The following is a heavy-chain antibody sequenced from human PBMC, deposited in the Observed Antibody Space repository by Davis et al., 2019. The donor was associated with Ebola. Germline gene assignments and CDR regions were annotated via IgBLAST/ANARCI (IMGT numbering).Heavy chain of an antibody. J-gene: IGHJ4*02. V-gene: IGHV3-11*01. CDR2: ISGNGGFT. CDR1: GFSFTDYY. D-gene: IGHD5/OR15-5a*01. Sequence: PGGSLRLSCVASGFSFTDYYMSWIRQAPGKGLEWLAYISGNGGFTEYAGAVKGRFTISRDNARNSLFLQMDSLRADDTAVYYCARHSVYDVRWGDWGQGNLVTVSP. CDR3: ARHSVYDVRWGD.